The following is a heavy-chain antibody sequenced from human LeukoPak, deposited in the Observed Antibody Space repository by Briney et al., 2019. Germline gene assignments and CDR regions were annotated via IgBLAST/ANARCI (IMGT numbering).Heavy chain of an antibody. CDR2: ISGSGGST. V-gene: IGHV3-23*01. CDR3: AKVAVAGKKYYFDD. CDR1: GFTFSSYA. Sequence: GGSLRLSCAASGFTFSSYAMSWVRQAPGRGLDWVPGISGSGGSTYYADSVKGRFTISRDSSKNTLFLQMNNLRAEDTAVYYCAKVAVAGKKYYFDDWGQGTLVTVSS. J-gene: IGHJ4*02. D-gene: IGHD6-19*01.